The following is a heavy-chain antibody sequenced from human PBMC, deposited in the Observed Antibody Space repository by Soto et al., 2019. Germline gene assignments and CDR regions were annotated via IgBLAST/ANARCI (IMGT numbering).Heavy chain of an antibody. CDR3: ARSGDNYNRLDY. CDR2: SSNSGTFS. D-gene: IGHD1-1*01. Sequence: GGSLRLSCEGSGFTFSYYYISWIRQSPGKGLEWISYSSNSGTFSRYADSVKGRFSISRDNTKNLLYLQMNSLRAEDTAVYYCARSGDNYNRLDYWGQGTPVTVSS. J-gene: IGHJ4*02. V-gene: IGHV3-11*06. CDR1: GFTFSYYY.